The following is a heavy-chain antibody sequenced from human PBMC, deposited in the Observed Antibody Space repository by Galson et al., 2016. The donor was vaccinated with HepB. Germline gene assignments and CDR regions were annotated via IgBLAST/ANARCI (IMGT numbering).Heavy chain of an antibody. CDR1: GFTFSSYS. V-gene: IGHV3-21*01. CDR3: AGWYLGYRFYGMDV. J-gene: IGHJ6*02. CDR2: IGSNNRYI. D-gene: IGHD6-19*01. Sequence: SLRLSCAASGFTFSSYSMNWVRQAPGKGLEWVSSIGSNNRYIYYADSVRGRFTISRDNAKRSLYLQMNSLRAEDTAVYYCAGWYLGYRFYGMDVWGQGTTVIVSS.